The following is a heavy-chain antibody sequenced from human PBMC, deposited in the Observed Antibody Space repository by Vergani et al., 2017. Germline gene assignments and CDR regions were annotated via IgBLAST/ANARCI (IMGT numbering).Heavy chain of an antibody. CDR3: ARGYCSSTSCSAGDTFDY. CDR2: IIPIFGTA. J-gene: IGHJ4*02. CDR1: GGTFSSYA. Sequence: QVQLVQSGAEVKKPGSSVKVSCKASGGTFSSYAISWVRQAPGQGLEWMGRIIPIFGTANYAQKFQGRVTITADESTSTAYMELSSLRSEDTAVYYCARGYCSSTSCSAGDTFDYWGQGTLVTVSS. V-gene: IGHV1-69*18. D-gene: IGHD2-2*01.